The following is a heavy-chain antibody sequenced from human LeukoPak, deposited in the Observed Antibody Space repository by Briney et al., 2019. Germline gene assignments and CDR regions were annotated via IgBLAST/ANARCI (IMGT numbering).Heavy chain of an antibody. Sequence: GASVKVSCKASGYTFTSYYMHWVRQAPGQGLEWMGIINPSGGSTSYAQKFQGRVTMTRNTSISTAYMELSSLRSEDTAAYYCARGTSELAHYYYYYGMDVWGQGTTVTVSS. CDR1: GYTFTSYY. D-gene: IGHD6-6*01. CDR3: ARGTSELAHYYYYYGMDV. V-gene: IGHV1-46*01. J-gene: IGHJ6*02. CDR2: INPSGGST.